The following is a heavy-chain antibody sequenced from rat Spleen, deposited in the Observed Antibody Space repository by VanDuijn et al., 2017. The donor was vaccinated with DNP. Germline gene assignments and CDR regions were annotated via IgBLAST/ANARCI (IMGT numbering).Heavy chain of an antibody. CDR2: ISYDGSST. Sequence: EVQLVESGGGLVQPGRSLKLSCAASGFTFSDYNMAWVRQAPKKGLEWVATISYDGSSTYYRDSVKGRFTISRDNAKSTLYLQMDSLRSEDTATYYCARHGVYYYSSYDYWGQGVMVTVSS. D-gene: IGHD1-2*01. CDR3: ARHGVYYYSSYDY. V-gene: IGHV5-7*01. CDR1: GFTFSDYN. J-gene: IGHJ2*01.